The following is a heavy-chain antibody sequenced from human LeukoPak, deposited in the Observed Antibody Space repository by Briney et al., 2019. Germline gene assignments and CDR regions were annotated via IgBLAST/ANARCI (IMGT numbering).Heavy chain of an antibody. CDR3: ANWIGSSSRDY. CDR1: GFTFSTYA. J-gene: IGHJ4*02. CDR2: INSNGDEI. Sequence: PGGSLRLSCAASGFTFSTYAMTWARQAPGKGLEWVSGINSNGDEIYYADSVRGRFTISRDNSNSALYLQMDSLRAEDTAVYYCANWIGSSSRDYWGQGTLVTVSS. D-gene: IGHD6-6*01. V-gene: IGHV3-23*01.